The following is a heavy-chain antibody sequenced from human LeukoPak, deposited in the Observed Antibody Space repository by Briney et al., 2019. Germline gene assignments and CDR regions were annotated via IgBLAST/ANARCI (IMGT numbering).Heavy chain of an antibody. V-gene: IGHV4-59*01. D-gene: IGHD6-19*01. CDR2: IYSSGST. Sequence: SETLSLTCTVSGGSISYYYWSWIRQPPGKGLEWIGYIYSSGSTTYNPSLKSRVTISLDTSKNQFSLKLTSVTAADTAVYYCARTGGSYRSDWPLDFWGQGTLVTVSS. CDR1: GGSISYYY. J-gene: IGHJ4*02. CDR3: ARTGGSYRSDWPLDF.